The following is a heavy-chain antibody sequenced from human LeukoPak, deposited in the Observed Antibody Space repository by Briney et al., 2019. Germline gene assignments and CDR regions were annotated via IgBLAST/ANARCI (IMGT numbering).Heavy chain of an antibody. Sequence: SETLSLTCTVSGGSMSSYYWSWIRQPPGKGLEWIGYIYYSGSTNYNPSLKSRVTISVDTSKNQFSLKLSSVTAADTAVYYCARANHRGTKFPFDYWGQGTLVTVSS. V-gene: IGHV4-59*01. D-gene: IGHD1-26*01. CDR3: ARANHRGTKFPFDY. J-gene: IGHJ4*02. CDR1: GGSMSSYY. CDR2: IYYSGST.